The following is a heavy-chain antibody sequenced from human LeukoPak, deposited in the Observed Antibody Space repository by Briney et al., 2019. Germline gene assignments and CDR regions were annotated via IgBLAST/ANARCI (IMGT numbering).Heavy chain of an antibody. CDR2: IRYDGSNK. Sequence: GGSLRLSCAASGFTFSSYGMHWVRQAPGKGLEWVAFIRYDGSNKYYADSVKGRFTISRDNSKNTLYLQMNSLRAEDMAVYYCAKGGGITIFGVALGYYYYMDVWGKGTTVTVSS. V-gene: IGHV3-30*02. D-gene: IGHD3-3*01. CDR3: AKGGGITIFGVALGYYYYMDV. J-gene: IGHJ6*03. CDR1: GFTFSSYG.